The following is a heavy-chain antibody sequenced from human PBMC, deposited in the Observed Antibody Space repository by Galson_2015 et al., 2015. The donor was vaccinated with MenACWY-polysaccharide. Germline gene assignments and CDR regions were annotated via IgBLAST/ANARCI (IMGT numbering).Heavy chain of an antibody. J-gene: IGHJ4*02. Sequence: SEPLSLTCTVSGGSFNGPYWSWIRQTPGKGLEWIAEIHHSGRTNYNPSLRGRITISADTSKNHFSLNVRSVTAADTAVYFCVRGRGQKQLPYDSWGQGTLVTVSS. D-gene: IGHD3-10*01. V-gene: IGHV4-34*01. CDR3: VRGRGQKQLPYDS. CDR1: GGSFNGPY. CDR2: IHHSGRT.